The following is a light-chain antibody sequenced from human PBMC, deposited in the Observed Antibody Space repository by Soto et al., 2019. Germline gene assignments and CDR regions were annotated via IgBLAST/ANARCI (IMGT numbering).Light chain of an antibody. CDR3: QTWGSASWV. V-gene: IGLV4-69*01. J-gene: IGLJ3*02. CDR1: SGHSSYA. Sequence: QPVLTQSPSASASLGASVKLTCTLSSGHSSYAIAWHQQQPEKGPRYLMKLNSDGSHSKGDGIPDRFSGSSSGAERYLTISSLQSEDEADYYCQTWGSASWVFGGGTQLTVL. CDR2: LNSDGSH.